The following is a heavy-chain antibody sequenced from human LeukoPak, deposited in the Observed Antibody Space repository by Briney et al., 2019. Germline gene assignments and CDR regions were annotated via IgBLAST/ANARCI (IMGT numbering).Heavy chain of an antibody. D-gene: IGHD2-21*02. Sequence: GGSLRLSCAASGFTFSSYAMHWVRQAPGKGLEWVAVISYDGSNKYYADSVKGRFTISRDNSKNTLYLQMNSLRAEDTAVYYCAKTDHIVVVTAILDYWGQGTLVTVSS. V-gene: IGHV3-30*04. CDR3: AKTDHIVVVTAILDY. CDR1: GFTFSSYA. CDR2: ISYDGSNK. J-gene: IGHJ4*02.